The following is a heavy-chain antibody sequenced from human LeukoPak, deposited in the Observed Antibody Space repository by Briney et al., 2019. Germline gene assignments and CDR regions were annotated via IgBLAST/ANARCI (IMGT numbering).Heavy chain of an antibody. D-gene: IGHD4-17*01. CDR3: ARDPTVTGEVDY. Sequence: GASVKVSCKASGYTFTSYGISWVRQAPGQGLEWMGWISAYNGNTNYAQTLQGRVTMTTDTFTSTAYMELRSLRSDDTAVYHCARDPTVTGEVDYWGQGTLVTVSS. CDR1: GYTFTSYG. J-gene: IGHJ4*02. V-gene: IGHV1-18*04. CDR2: ISAYNGNT.